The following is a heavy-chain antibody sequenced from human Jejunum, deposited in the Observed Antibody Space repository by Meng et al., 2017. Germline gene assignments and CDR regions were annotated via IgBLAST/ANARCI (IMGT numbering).Heavy chain of an antibody. J-gene: IGHJ4*02. CDR1: GDSVNSGGYY. Sequence: QVQLQESGPGPVRPSETLSLTCTVSGDSVNSGGYYWSWIRQPPGRGLEWIGYIYYSGTTNYNSSLKSRVTISVDTSKNRFSLRLSSVTAADTAVYYCARVVFGWGGFDSWGQGSLVTVSS. CDR3: ARVVFGWGGFDS. D-gene: IGHD3-10*01. CDR2: IYYSGTT. V-gene: IGHV4-61*08.